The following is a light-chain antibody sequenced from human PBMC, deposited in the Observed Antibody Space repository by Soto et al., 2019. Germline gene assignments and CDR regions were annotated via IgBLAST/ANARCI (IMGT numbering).Light chain of an antibody. V-gene: IGKV2-28*01. CDR1: QSLLYSNGYNY. Sequence: DIVMTQSPLSLPVTPGEPASISCRSSQSLLYSNGYNYLDWYVQKPGQSPQLLIYLGSYRASGVSDRFSGSGSSTDFTLKISRVEAEDVGVYYCMQALQTSFTFGQGTRLEIK. CDR3: MQALQTSFT. J-gene: IGKJ5*01. CDR2: LGS.